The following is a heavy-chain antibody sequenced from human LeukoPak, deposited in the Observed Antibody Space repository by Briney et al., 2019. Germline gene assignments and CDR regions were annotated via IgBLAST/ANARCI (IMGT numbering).Heavy chain of an antibody. V-gene: IGHV1-8*01. CDR3: ARGYGVDEDYFDY. CDR2: MNPNSGIT. D-gene: IGHD4-17*01. CDR1: LYTFTSYV. J-gene: IGHJ4*02. Sequence: ASVKASCEASLYTFTSYVINWVRQAAGQGVEWLGGMNPNSGITGYAQKFQGRVTMTRNNSISTAYTELSSLRSEDTAVYYCARGYGVDEDYFDYWGQGTLVTVSS.